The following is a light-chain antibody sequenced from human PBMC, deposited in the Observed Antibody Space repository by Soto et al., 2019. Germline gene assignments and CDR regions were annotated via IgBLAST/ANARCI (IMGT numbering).Light chain of an antibody. Sequence: DIVMTQSPDSLAVSLGERATINCKSSQSVLYSSNNKNYLAWYQQKPGQPPYLLIYWASTRESGVPDRFSGSGSGTDFTLTISSLQAEDVAVYYCQQYYSTPFTFGPGTKVDIK. CDR2: WAS. J-gene: IGKJ3*01. CDR1: QSVLYSSNNKNY. V-gene: IGKV4-1*01. CDR3: QQYYSTPFT.